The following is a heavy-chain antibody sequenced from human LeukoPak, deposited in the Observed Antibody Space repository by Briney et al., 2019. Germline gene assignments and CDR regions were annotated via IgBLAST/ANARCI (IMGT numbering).Heavy chain of an antibody. CDR3: AKNTRVSSGYGLDAFDI. CDR2: ISGSGGST. Sequence: GGSLRLSCAASGFTFSSYSMSWVRQAPGKGLEWVSAISGSGGSTCDTNSVEDRFTSSIDNSKNTLYLHMNRQRAEHTAVYNSAKNTRVSSGYGLDAFDIWGQGTMVTVSS. J-gene: IGHJ3*02. CDR1: GFTFSSYS. D-gene: IGHD5-12*01. V-gene: IGHV3-23*01.